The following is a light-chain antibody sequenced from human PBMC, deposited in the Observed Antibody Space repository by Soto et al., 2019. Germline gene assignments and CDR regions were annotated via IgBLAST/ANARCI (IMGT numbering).Light chain of an antibody. CDR2: AAS. CDR3: QKYNSAPA. CDR1: QGISNY. V-gene: IGKV1-27*01. Sequence: DIQMTQSPSSLSASVGDRVTITCRASQGISNYLAWYQQKPGKVPKLLIYAASTLQSGVPSRFSGSGSGTGFTLTISSLQPEDVATYYCQKYNSAPAFGGGTKVDIK. J-gene: IGKJ4*01.